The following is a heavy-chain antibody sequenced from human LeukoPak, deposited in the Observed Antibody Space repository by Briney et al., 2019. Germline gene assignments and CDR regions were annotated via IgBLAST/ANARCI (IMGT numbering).Heavy chain of an antibody. D-gene: IGHD5-18*01. CDR2: IRYDGSNK. Sequence: PGGSLRLSCAASGFTFSGSGMHWVRQAPGKGLEWVTFIRYDGSNKYYTDSVKGRFTISRDNSKNTLYLQMDSLRAEDTAVYYCARGWIQLWNDAFDIWGQGTMVTVSS. J-gene: IGHJ3*02. V-gene: IGHV3-30*02. CDR1: GFTFSGSG. CDR3: ARGWIQLWNDAFDI.